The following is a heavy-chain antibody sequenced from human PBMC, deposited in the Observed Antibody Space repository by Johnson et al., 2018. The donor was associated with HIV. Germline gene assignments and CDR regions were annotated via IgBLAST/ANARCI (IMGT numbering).Heavy chain of an antibody. V-gene: IGHV3-33*06. Sequence: QVQLVESGGGVVQPGTSLRLSCAASGFAFRNYGMHWVRQAPGKGLEWVALIWYDGTDKYYADSVKGRFTISRDNSKNTLSLQMNSLRAEDTAVYYCAKPYYEFWSGYYEYNACDLWGRGTSVTVS. CDR2: IWYDGTDK. CDR3: AKPYYEFWSGYYEYNACDL. CDR1: GFAFRNYG. D-gene: IGHD3-3*01. J-gene: IGHJ3*01.